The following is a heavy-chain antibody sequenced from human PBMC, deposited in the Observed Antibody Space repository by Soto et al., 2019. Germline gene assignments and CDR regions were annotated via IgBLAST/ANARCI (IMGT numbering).Heavy chain of an antibody. D-gene: IGHD6-6*01. CDR1: GGSISSGDYY. Sequence: SGTLSLTCTVSGGSISSGDYYWSWIRQPPGKGLEWIGYIYYSGSTYYNPSLKSRVTISVDTSKNQFSLKLSSVTAADTAVYYCARDSSSHYYYYGMDVWGQGTTVTVSS. J-gene: IGHJ6*02. CDR3: ARDSSSHYYYYGMDV. CDR2: IYYSGST. V-gene: IGHV4-30-4*01.